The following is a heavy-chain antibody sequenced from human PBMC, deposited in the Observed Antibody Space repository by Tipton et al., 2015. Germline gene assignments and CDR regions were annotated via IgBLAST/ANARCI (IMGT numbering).Heavy chain of an antibody. CDR1: GDSMSSGAYY. Sequence: TLSLTCTVSGDSMSSGAYYWSWIRQHPGKGLVWIGYIYYSGTTYYNPSLKSRLTISLDRSKSHFSLQLTSVTAADTAVHYCARSTDTYIDYWGPGTLVTVSS. J-gene: IGHJ4*02. D-gene: IGHD5-18*01. CDR2: IYYSGTT. V-gene: IGHV4-31*03. CDR3: ARSTDTYIDY.